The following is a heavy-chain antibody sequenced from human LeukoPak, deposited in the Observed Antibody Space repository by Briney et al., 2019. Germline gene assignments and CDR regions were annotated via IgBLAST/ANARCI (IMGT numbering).Heavy chain of an antibody. CDR1: GYTFTGYH. CDR3: ARGTSYDIDY. Sequence: GASVNVSCKASGYTFTGYHMHWVRQAPGQGLEWMGWINPNSGGTNYAQKFQGTVTMTRDTSINTAYMELSSLGSDDTAVYYCARGTSYDIDYWGQGTLVTVSS. V-gene: IGHV1-2*02. J-gene: IGHJ4*02. CDR2: INPNSGGT. D-gene: IGHD3-9*01.